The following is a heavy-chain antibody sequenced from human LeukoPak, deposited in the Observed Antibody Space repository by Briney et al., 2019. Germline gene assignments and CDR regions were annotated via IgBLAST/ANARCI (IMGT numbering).Heavy chain of an antibody. CDR2: VYASGST. Sequence: SETLSLTCTVSGGSITNYYWSWIRQPAGKGLEWIGRVYASGSTNFNPSLKSRVTMSADTSKNQFSLKLSSVTAADTAVYYCARDSPTGGYTSGYNPYYYGLDVWGQGTTVTISS. J-gene: IGHJ6*02. V-gene: IGHV4-4*07. CDR3: ARDSPTGGYTSGYNPYYYGLDV. D-gene: IGHD5-18*01. CDR1: GGSITNYY.